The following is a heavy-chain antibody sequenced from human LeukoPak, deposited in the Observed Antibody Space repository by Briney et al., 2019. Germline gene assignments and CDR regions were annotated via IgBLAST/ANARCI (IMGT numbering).Heavy chain of an antibody. Sequence: SETLSLTCTVSGGSISSGGYYWSWIRQPPGKGLEWIGYIYHSGSTYYNPSLKSRVTISVDRSKNQFSLKLSSVTAADTAVYYCARVSSGFWSGYCFDYWGQGTLVTVSS. CDR1: GGSISSGGYY. D-gene: IGHD3-3*01. J-gene: IGHJ4*02. V-gene: IGHV4-30-2*01. CDR3: ARVSSGFWSGYCFDY. CDR2: IYHSGST.